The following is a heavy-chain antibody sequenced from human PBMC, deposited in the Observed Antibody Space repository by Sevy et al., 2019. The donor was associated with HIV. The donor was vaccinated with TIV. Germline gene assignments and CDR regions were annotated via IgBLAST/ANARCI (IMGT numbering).Heavy chain of an antibody. D-gene: IGHD5-18*01. Sequence: GGSLRLSCAASGFSFSSYWMSWVRQAPGKGLEWVATMKQDGTEKDYVDSVKRRFTISRDNTKSSLFLQMNSLSAEDTAVYYCVREGLGGYSYSLDCWGQGTLVTVSS. CDR3: VREGLGGYSYSLDC. CDR2: MKQDGTEK. V-gene: IGHV3-7*01. CDR1: GFSFSSYW. J-gene: IGHJ4*02.